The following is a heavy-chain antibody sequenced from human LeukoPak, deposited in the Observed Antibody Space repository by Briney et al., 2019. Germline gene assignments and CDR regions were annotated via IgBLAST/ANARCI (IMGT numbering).Heavy chain of an antibody. D-gene: IGHD3-10*01. J-gene: IGHJ3*02. CDR2: INSDGSST. CDR1: GFTFSSYW. V-gene: IGHV3-74*01. CDR3: ARRFRGEDAFDI. Sequence: GGSLRLSCAASGFTFSSYWMHWVRQAPGKGLVWVSRINSDGSSTSYADSVKGRFTISRDNAKNTLYLQMNSLRAEDTAVYYCARRFRGEDAFDIWGQGTMVTVSS.